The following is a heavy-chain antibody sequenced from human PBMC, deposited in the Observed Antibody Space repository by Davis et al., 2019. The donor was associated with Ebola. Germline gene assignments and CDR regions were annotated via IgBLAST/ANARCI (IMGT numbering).Heavy chain of an antibody. D-gene: IGHD5-12*01. Sequence: PGGSLRLSCAASGFTFSSYWMSWVRQAPGKGLEWVANIKQDGSEKYYVDSVKGRFTISRDNAKNSLYLQMNSLRAEDTAVYYCARDLRVATPNYYHYGMDVWGQGTTVTVSS. J-gene: IGHJ6*02. V-gene: IGHV3-7*01. CDR2: IKQDGSEK. CDR3: ARDLRVATPNYYHYGMDV. CDR1: GFTFSSYW.